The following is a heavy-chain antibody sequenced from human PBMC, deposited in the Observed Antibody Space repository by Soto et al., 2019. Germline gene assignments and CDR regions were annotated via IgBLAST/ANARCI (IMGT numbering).Heavy chain of an antibody. Sequence: EVQLLESGGGLVQPGGSLRLSCAASGFTFSSYAMSWVRQAPGKGLEWVSAISGSGGSTYYADSVKGRFTISRDNSKNTLYLQMNSLRAEDTAVYYCAKVGKVVVAAHAKAFDYWGQGTLVTVSS. D-gene: IGHD2-15*01. CDR1: GFTFSSYA. CDR2: ISGSGGST. V-gene: IGHV3-23*01. J-gene: IGHJ4*02. CDR3: AKVGKVVVAAHAKAFDY.